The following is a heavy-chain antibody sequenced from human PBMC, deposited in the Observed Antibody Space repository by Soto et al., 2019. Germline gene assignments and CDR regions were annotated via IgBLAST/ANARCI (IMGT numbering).Heavy chain of an antibody. CDR2: LSYDGNNI. CDR1: GFTFSNYA. V-gene: IGHV3-30-3*01. Sequence: GGSLRLSCAASGFTFSNYAIHWVRQAPGKVLEWVAVLSYDGNNIHYADSVKGRFTVSRDDSKNTLFLQMNRLRTEDTALYYCARGPIGDAAMVTNYFDYWGQGXLVTVYS. J-gene: IGHJ4*02. CDR3: ARGPIGDAAMVTNYFDY. D-gene: IGHD5-18*01.